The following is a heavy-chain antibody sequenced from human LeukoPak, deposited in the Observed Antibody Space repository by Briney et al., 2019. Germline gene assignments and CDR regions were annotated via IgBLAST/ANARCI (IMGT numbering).Heavy chain of an antibody. V-gene: IGHV3-23*01. CDR1: GFKFSHYA. D-gene: IGHD2-21*01. CDR3: AKEGVISETFDC. Sequence: PGGSLRLSCVASGFKFSHYAIHWVRQAPGKGLEWVSLVSTGGSTTYYADSVRGRFNVSRDSAKDSVFLQLNSLRAEDTAIYYCAKEGVISETFDCWGQGVLVTVSS. J-gene: IGHJ4*02. CDR2: VSTGGSTT.